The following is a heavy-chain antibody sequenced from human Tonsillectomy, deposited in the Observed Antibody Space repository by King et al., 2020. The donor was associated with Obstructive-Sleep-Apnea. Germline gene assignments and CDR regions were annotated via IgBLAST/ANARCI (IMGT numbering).Heavy chain of an antibody. CDR3: ARGSGAADVNWFDP. J-gene: IGHJ5*02. CDR1: GGSFSDYY. CDR2: VNHSGST. V-gene: IGHV4-34*01. Sequence: VQLQQWGAGLLKPSETLSLTCAVYGGSFSDYYWSWIRQPPGKGLEWIVEVNHSGSTNYSPSLKIRVTISVDMSKNQFSLKLTSVTAADTAVYYCARGSGAADVNWFDPWGQGALVTVSS. D-gene: IGHD6-13*01.